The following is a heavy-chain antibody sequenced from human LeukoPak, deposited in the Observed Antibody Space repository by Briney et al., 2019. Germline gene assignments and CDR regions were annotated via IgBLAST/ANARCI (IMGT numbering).Heavy chain of an antibody. D-gene: IGHD2-2*01. CDR3: VRTVVPAASSYYYYYYGMDV. CDR1: VYTFTSYD. J-gene: IGHJ6*02. Sequence: GASVKVSCKASVYTFTSYDINWVRQATGQGLEWMGWMNTNSGNTGYAQKFQGRVTITRNTSISTAYMELSSLRSEDTAVYYCVRTVVPAASSYYYYYYGMDVWGRGTTVTVSS. V-gene: IGHV1-8*01. CDR2: MNTNSGNT.